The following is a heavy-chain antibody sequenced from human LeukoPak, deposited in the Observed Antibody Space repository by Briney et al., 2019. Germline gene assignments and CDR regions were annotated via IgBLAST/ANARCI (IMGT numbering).Heavy chain of an antibody. CDR1: GYTFTSCY. CDR2: INPSGGST. J-gene: IGHJ4*02. CDR3: ARYEGAYYFVY. Sequence: ASVKVSFKEAGYTFTSCYMHWVRQAPGQGLEWMGIINPSGGSTSYAQKFQGRVTMTRDTSTSTVYMELSSLRSEDTAVYYCARYEGAYYFVYWGQGTLVTVSS. D-gene: IGHD2-8*01. V-gene: IGHV1-46*01.